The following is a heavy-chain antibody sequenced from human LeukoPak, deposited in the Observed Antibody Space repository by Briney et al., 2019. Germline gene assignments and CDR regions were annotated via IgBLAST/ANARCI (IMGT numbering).Heavy chain of an antibody. CDR1: GYSLTSYG. V-gene: IGHV1-18*01. Sequence: ASVKVSCKASGYSLTSYGISWVRQAPGQGLEWMGWISAYNGNTNYAQKFQGRVTMTTDTSTSTAYMELRSLRSDDTAVYYCARDHRLGVMVACGMDVWGQGTTVTVSS. D-gene: IGHD2-15*01. CDR3: ARDHRLGVMVACGMDV. CDR2: ISAYNGNT. J-gene: IGHJ6*02.